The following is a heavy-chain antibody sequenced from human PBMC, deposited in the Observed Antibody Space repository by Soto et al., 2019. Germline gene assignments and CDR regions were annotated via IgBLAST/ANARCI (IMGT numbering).Heavy chain of an antibody. CDR3: ARSADYYDSSGYYYDWFDP. V-gene: IGHV1-46*03. J-gene: IGHJ5*02. D-gene: IGHD3-22*01. Sequence: ASVKVSCKASGYTFTSYYMHWVRQAPGQGLEWMGIINPSGGSTSYAQKFQGRVTMTRDTSTSTVYMELSSLRSEDTAVYYCARSADYYDSSGYYYDWFDPWCQGTLVTVSS. CDR2: INPSGGST. CDR1: GYTFTSYY.